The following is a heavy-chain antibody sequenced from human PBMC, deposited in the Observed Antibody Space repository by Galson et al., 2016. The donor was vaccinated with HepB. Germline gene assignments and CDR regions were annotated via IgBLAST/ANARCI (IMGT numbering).Heavy chain of an antibody. V-gene: IGHV1-69*13. CDR1: GGTFSHYA. CDR2: IIPVYGTA. CDR3: ARAGDACSGGSCYSISVGWFEP. D-gene: IGHD2-15*01. Sequence: SVKVSCKASGGTFSHYAISWVRQAPGQGLEWMGGIIPVYGTANYAQKFQGRVTITADESTSTAYMDLSSLRSEDTAVYYCARAGDACSGGSCYSISVGWFEPWGPGTLGTVSS. J-gene: IGHJ5*02.